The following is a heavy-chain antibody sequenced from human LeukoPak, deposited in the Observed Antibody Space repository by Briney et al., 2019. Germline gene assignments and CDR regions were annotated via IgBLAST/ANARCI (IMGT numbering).Heavy chain of an antibody. V-gene: IGHV4-30-4*01. Sequence: PSETLSLTCTVSGGSISSGDYYWSWIRQPPGKGLEWIGYIYYTGSTYYNPSLKSRVTISLDTSKNQFPLKLSSVTAADTAVYYCASLPNFYDSLLDYWGQGTLVTVSS. J-gene: IGHJ4*02. D-gene: IGHD3-22*01. CDR3: ASLPNFYDSLLDY. CDR1: GGSISSGDYY. CDR2: IYYTGST.